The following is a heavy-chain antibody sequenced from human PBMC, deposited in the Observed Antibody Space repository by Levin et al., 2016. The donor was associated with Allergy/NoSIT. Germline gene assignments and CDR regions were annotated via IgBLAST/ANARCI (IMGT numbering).Heavy chain of an antibody. CDR3: AGLLWFGELSPDDAFDI. J-gene: IGHJ3*02. Sequence: WIRQPPGKGLEWIGSIYYSGSTYYNPSLKSRVTISVDTSKNQFSLKLSSVTAADTAVYYCAGLLWFGELSPDDAFDIWGQGTMVTVSS. D-gene: IGHD3-10*01. V-gene: IGHV4-39*01. CDR2: IYYSGST.